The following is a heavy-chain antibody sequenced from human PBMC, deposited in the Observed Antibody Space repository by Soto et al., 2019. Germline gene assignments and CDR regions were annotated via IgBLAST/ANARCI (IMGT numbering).Heavy chain of an antibody. D-gene: IGHD3-10*01. CDR3: VRDRGYPDSFDV. J-gene: IGHJ3*01. CDR2: INSDGSTI. Sequence: EVQLVESGGGLVQPRESLRLSCAASGYTFSPFWMHWVRQAPGKGLVWVSHINSDGSTIVYADSVKGRFTISRDNAKSTLYLQMNSLKAEDTAVYYCVRDRGYPDSFDVWGRGTMVTVSS. CDR1: GYTFSPFW. V-gene: IGHV3-74*01.